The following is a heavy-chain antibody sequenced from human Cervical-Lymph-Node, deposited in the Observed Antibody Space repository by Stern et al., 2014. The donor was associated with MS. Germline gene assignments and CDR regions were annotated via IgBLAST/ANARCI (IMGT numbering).Heavy chain of an antibody. J-gene: IGHJ4*02. CDR3: ARDPSYDSSGYYSYFDY. V-gene: IGHV3-74*01. Sequence: EVQLEESGGGLVQPGGSLRLSCAASGFTFSSYWMHWVRQAPGKGLVWVSRINSDGSRTTYADSVKGRFTISRDNAKNTLYLQMSSLRAEDTAVYYCARDPSYDSSGYYSYFDYWGQGTLVTVSS. D-gene: IGHD3-22*01. CDR1: GFTFSSYW. CDR2: INSDGSRT.